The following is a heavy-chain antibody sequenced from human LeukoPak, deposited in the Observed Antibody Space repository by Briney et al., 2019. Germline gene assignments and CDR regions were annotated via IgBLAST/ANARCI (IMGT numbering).Heavy chain of an antibody. CDR3: ARDIAAAGYFDY. Sequence: ASVKVSCKASGYTFTSYDVNWVRQATGQGLEWMGWMNPNSGNTGLAQKFQGRVTLTRDTSLSTAYMELSNLRSDDTAVYYCARDIAAAGYFDYWGQGTLVTVSS. D-gene: IGHD6-13*01. CDR2: MNPNSGNT. V-gene: IGHV1-8*01. J-gene: IGHJ4*03. CDR1: GYTFTSYD.